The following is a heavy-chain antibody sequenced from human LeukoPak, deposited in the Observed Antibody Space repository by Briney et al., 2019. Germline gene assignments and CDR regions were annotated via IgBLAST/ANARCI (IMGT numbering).Heavy chain of an antibody. CDR3: ARDFGFGELLLDY. CDR2: INPNSGGT. Sequence: ASVKVSCKASGYTFTGYYMHWVRQAPGQGLEWIGWINPNSGGTNYAQKFQGRVTMTRDTSISTAYMELSRLRSDDTAVYYCARDFGFGELLLDYWGRGTLVTVSS. D-gene: IGHD3-10*01. CDR1: GYTFTGYY. J-gene: IGHJ4*02. V-gene: IGHV1-2*02.